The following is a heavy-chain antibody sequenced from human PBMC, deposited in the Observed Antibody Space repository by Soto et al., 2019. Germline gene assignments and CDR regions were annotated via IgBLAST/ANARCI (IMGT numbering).Heavy chain of an antibody. V-gene: IGHV3-23*01. CDR1: GXTFSILP. CDR2: VDYTGGTT. Sequence: GSLRRTCAASGXTFSILPMCWVCQAAGKGLELGSVVDYTGGTTYYTDCVKGRFTISSDNSKQMLYLQMNSLRAQDTAVSYCAKDATRTSGWYYFDYWGQGALGPVSS. CDR3: AKDATRTSGWYYFDY. J-gene: IGHJ4*02. D-gene: IGHD6-19*01.